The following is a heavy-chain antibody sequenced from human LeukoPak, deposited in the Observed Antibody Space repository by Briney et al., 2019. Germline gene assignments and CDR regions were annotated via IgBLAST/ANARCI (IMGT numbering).Heavy chain of an antibody. CDR3: AKRNTMIRGGPSFDY. D-gene: IGHD3-10*01. Sequence: AGGSLRLSCAASGFTFSSYSMNWVRQAPGKGLEWVSIIFGAGKNTTYYADSVKGRFTVSRDNSKNTLYLQMTNLRPEGTAKYYCAKRNTMIRGGPSFDYWGQGILVAVSS. J-gene: IGHJ4*02. V-gene: IGHV3-23*03. CDR1: GFTFSSYS. CDR2: IFGAGKNTT.